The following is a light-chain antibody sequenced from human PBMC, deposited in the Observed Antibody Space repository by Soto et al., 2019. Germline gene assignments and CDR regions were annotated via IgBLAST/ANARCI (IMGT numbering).Light chain of an antibody. J-gene: IGLJ7*01. CDR2: EDN. V-gene: IGLV1-51*02. CDR3: GTWDSSLSAAV. CDR1: SSNIGRNY. Sequence: QLVLTQPPSVSAAPGQEVTISCSGSSSNIGRNYVSWYRQLPGTAPKLLIYEDNKRPSGIPDRFSGSKSGTSATLGITGLQTGDEADYYCGTWDSSLSAAVFGGGTQLTVL.